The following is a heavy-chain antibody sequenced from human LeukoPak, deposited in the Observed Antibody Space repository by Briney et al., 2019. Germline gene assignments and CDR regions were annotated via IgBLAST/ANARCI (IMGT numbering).Heavy chain of an antibody. J-gene: IGHJ4*02. Sequence: GGSLRLSCAASGFIFSDHYMEWVRQAPGKGLEWVGRFRNKANSYTSEYAVYVQGSFSISRDDSKNSLYLQMNSLKTEGTAVYYCARDMWAYGSGSGLIYWGQGTLVTVSS. V-gene: IGHV3-72*01. CDR3: ARDMWAYGSGSGLIY. CDR1: GFIFSDHY. CDR2: FRNKANSYTS. D-gene: IGHD3-10*01.